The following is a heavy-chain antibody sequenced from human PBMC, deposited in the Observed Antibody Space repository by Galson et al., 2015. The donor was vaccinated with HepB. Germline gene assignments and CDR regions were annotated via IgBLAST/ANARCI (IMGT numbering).Heavy chain of an antibody. CDR3: ARVEPLGAGLVDTAMGMYGMDV. D-gene: IGHD5-18*01. CDR2: IYPGDSDT. Sequence: QSGAEVKKPGESLKISCKGSGYSFTSHWIGWVRQMPGKGLEWMGIIYPGDSDTRYSPSFQGQVTISADKSISTAYLQWSSLKASDTAMYYCARVEPLGAGLVDTAMGMYGMDVWGQGTTVTVSS. CDR1: GYSFTSHW. J-gene: IGHJ6*02. V-gene: IGHV5-51*01.